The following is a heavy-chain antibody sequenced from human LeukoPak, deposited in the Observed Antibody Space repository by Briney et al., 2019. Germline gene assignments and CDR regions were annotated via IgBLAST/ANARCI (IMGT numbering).Heavy chain of an antibody. CDR2: IRYDGSNE. CDR1: GFTFSSYA. CDR3: AKRNGYYGSGSYSLW. V-gene: IGHV3-30*02. Sequence: PGGSLRLSCAASGFTFSSYAMHWVRQAPGKGLEWVTFIRYDGSNEYYADSVKGRFTISRDNSKNTLYLQMNSLRAEDTAVYYCAKRNGYYGSGSYSLWWGQGTLVTVSS. J-gene: IGHJ4*02. D-gene: IGHD3-10*01.